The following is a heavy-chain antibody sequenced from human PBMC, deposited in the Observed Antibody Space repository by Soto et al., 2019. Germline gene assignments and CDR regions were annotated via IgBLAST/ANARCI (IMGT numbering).Heavy chain of an antibody. D-gene: IGHD6-13*01. CDR2: ISAYNGNT. J-gene: IGHJ6*02. CDR3: ARDRVAAARKAYYYYGMDV. V-gene: IGHV1-18*01. Sequence: ASVKVSCKASGYTFTSYGISWVRQAPGQGLEWMGWISAYNGNTNYAQKLQGRVTMTTDTSTSTAYMELRSLRSDDTAVYYCARDRVAAARKAYYYYGMDVWGQGXTVTVYS. CDR1: GYTFTSYG.